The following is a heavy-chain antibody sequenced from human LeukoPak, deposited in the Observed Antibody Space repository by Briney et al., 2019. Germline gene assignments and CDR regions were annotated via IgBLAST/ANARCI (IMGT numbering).Heavy chain of an antibody. D-gene: IGHD2-15*01. CDR2: FHNSGSA. CDR1: GDSISSYF. CDR3: ARDSHSVDTATPRGFDP. Sequence: SETLSLTCTVSGDSISSYFWSWIRQPPGKGLEWIGYFHNSGSANYNPSLKSRITMSVDTSKNQFSLKLRSVAAADTAVYYCARDSHSVDTATPRGFDPWGQGTLVTVSS. J-gene: IGHJ5*02. V-gene: IGHV4-59*01.